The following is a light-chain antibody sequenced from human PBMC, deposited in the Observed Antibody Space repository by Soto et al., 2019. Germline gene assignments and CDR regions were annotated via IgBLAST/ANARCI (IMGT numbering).Light chain of an antibody. J-gene: IGKJ1*01. CDR2: GAS. CDR3: QQYNDWPT. Sequence: DTVMTQSAATVSVPLGDRATLYCRASQSVSSNLAWYQLKPGQAPRLLLYGASTWATGIPARFSGSGSGTEFTLTISSLQSEDFAVYYCQQYNDWPTFGQGTKVDIK. V-gene: IGKV3-15*01. CDR1: QSVSSN.